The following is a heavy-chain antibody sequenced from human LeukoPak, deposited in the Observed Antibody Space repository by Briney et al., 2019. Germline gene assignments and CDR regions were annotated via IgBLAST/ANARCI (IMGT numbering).Heavy chain of an antibody. Sequence: SETLSLTCTVSGGSISSSSYYWGWIRQPPGKGLEWIGSIYYSGSTYYNPSLKSRVTISVDTSKNQFSLKLSSVTAADTAVYYCARTLGYYDFWSGTGGIKWFDPWGQGTLVTVSS. CDR1: GGSISSSSYY. J-gene: IGHJ5*02. V-gene: IGHV4-39*07. D-gene: IGHD3-3*01. CDR2: IYYSGST. CDR3: ARTLGYYDFWSGTGGIKWFDP.